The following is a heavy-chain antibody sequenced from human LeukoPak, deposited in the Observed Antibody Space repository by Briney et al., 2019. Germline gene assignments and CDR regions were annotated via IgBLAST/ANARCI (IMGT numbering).Heavy chain of an antibody. J-gene: IGHJ4*02. V-gene: IGHV3-23*01. Sequence: GGSLRLSCAPSGFPFTSYAMSWARHARGKGLGWVSGTSGSGGSTYHADSVKGRFTISRDNTKNALYLHVNSLRGEDTAVYYCAAGLRMVTAFDYWGQGTRVTVSS. CDR3: AAGLRMVTAFDY. D-gene: IGHD5-18*01. CDR1: GFPFTSYA. CDR2: TSGSGGST.